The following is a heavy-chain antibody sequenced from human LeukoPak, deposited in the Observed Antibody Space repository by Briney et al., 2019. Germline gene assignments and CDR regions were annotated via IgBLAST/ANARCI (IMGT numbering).Heavy chain of an antibody. Sequence: GESLEISCKSSGYRFSNYWIGGARQVPGKGLEWMGIIYPADSDTRYSPSFQGQVTLSPDKSISTAYLQWSSLKASDTAMYYWASHQRGGYSYGRLYYYYMDVWGKGTTVTVSS. J-gene: IGHJ6*03. CDR3: ASHQRGGYSYGRLYYYYMDV. D-gene: IGHD5-18*01. CDR2: IYPADSDT. V-gene: IGHV5-51*01. CDR1: GYRFSNYW.